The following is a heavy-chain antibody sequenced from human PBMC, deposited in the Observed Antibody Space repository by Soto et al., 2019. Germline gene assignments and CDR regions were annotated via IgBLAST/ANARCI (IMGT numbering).Heavy chain of an antibody. Sequence: QVQLQESAPGVVEPSQTLSLTCTVSGGSMNNNGYFWSWIRQPPGSGLEWIGHIYNSGSTYSNPSLKSRLTISVDTSKNQFSLKLSSVTAADTAVYYCARGPSGDKVDYWGQGTLVTVSS. CDR1: GGSMNNNGYF. J-gene: IGHJ4*02. V-gene: IGHV4-30-4*01. CDR2: IYNSGST. D-gene: IGHD1-26*01. CDR3: ARGPSGDKVDY.